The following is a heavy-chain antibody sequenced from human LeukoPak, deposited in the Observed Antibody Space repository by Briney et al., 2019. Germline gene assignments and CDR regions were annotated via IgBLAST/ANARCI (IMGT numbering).Heavy chain of an antibody. J-gene: IGHJ4*02. CDR3: ARGLQDYDSSGYYSGFDY. CDR1: GGSFSGYY. Sequence: NPSETLSLTCAVYGGSFSGYYWSWIRQPPGKGLEWIGEINHSGSTNYNPSLKSRVTISVDTSKNQFSLKLSSVTAADTAVYYCARGLQDYDSSGYYSGFDYWGQGTLVTVSS. CDR2: INHSGST. V-gene: IGHV4-34*01. D-gene: IGHD3-22*01.